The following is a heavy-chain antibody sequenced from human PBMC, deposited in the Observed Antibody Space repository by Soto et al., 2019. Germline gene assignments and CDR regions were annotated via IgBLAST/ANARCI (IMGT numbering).Heavy chain of an antibody. CDR1: GGSISGYY. D-gene: IGHD5-12*01. Sequence: SETLSLTCTVSGGSISGYYWSWIRQPPGKGLEWIGEMNNSGSTNYNPSLKSRVTISVDTSKNQFSLKLSSVTAADTAVYYCARAGYSGYVKFDYWGQGTLVTVSS. J-gene: IGHJ4*02. V-gene: IGHV4-34*01. CDR3: ARAGYSGYVKFDY. CDR2: MNNSGST.